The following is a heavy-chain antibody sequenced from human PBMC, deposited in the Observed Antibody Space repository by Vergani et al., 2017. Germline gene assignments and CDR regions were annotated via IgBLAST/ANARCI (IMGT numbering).Heavy chain of an antibody. Sequence: QVQLVESGGGVVQPGGSLRLSCAASGFTFSSYGMHWVRQAPGKGLEWVAVIRDDGSNKYYADSVKGRFTISRDYSKNTLYLQMNSLRAKDTAVYYCVAVPPEVPARYWFDAWGQGTLVTVSS. CDR3: VAVPPEVPARYWFDA. D-gene: IGHD1-1*01. CDR1: GFTFSSYG. CDR2: IRDDGSNK. V-gene: IGHV3-30*02. J-gene: IGHJ5*02.